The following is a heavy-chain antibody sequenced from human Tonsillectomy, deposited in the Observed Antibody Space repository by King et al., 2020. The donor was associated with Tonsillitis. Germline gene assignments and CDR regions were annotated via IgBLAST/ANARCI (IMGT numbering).Heavy chain of an antibody. CDR1: GFTFSSYG. D-gene: IGHD2/OR15-2a*01. Sequence: QRQLVQSGGGVVQPGRSLRLSCAASGFTFSSYGMHWVRQAPGKGLEWVAVIWYDGNNKYYSDSVKGRFTVSRDNSKNTLYLQMNTLRAEDTAVYFCARDGTSYYYVDFWGQGTLVTVSS. J-gene: IGHJ4*02. CDR3: ARDGTSYYYVDF. CDR2: IWYDGNNK. V-gene: IGHV3-33*08.